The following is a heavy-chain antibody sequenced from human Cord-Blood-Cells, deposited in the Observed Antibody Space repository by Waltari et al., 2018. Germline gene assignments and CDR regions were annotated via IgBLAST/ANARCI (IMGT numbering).Heavy chain of an antibody. CDR2: IYYSWST. CDR3: ARVDSIGYYYFAFDI. J-gene: IGHJ3*02. CDR1: GGSISSSSYS. Sequence: QLQLQESGPGLVKPSETLSLTCTVSGGSISSSSYSWGWIRQPPRKGLEWIGSIYYSWSTYYNPSLKSRVTISVDTSKNQFSLNLSSVTAAETAVYYCARVDSIGYYYFAFDIWGQGTMVTVSS. V-gene: IGHV4-39*01. D-gene: IGHD3-22*01.